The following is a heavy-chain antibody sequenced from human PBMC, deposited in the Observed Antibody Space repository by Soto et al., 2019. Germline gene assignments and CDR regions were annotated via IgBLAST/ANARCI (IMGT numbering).Heavy chain of an antibody. CDR2: IKEDGSEK. CDR1: GFTFSSSW. D-gene: IGHD3-22*01. Sequence: GGSLRLSCAASGFTFSSSWMNWVRQAPGKGLEWVADIKEDGSEKYYVDSLKGRFTISRDNAKNSLYLQMNSLRAEDTAVYYCARGDYYDRRFDSWGQGTLVTVSS. CDR3: ARGDYYDRRFDS. J-gene: IGHJ4*02. V-gene: IGHV3-7*03.